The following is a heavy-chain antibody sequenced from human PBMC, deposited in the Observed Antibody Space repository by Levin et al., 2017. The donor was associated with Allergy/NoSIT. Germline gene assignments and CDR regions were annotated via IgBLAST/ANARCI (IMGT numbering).Heavy chain of an antibody. CDR1: GFTFSHYP. CDR3: AKVYSSASFQHFFDF. D-gene: IGHD3-10*01. CDR2: ISGSGDNT. Sequence: GESLKISCAASGFTFSHYPMSWVRQAPAKGLEWVSAISGSGDNTFYADSVKGRFTISRDNSKNTLYLQMSSLRAEDTAIYYCAKVYSSASFQHFFDFWGQGTLVTVSS. V-gene: IGHV3-23*01. J-gene: IGHJ4*02.